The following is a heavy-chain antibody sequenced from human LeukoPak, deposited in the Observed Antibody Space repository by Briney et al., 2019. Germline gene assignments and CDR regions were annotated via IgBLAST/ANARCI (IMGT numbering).Heavy chain of an antibody. CDR1: GFTFSSYS. Sequence: GGSLRLSCAASGFTFSSYSMHWVRQAPGKGLEWVAVIWYDGSNKYYADSVKGRFTISRDNSKNTLYLQMNSLRAEDTAVYYCAKDGPTMVRGVAYHDYWGQGTLVTVSS. CDR2: IWYDGSNK. CDR3: AKDGPTMVRGVAYHDY. D-gene: IGHD3-10*01. V-gene: IGHV3-33*06. J-gene: IGHJ4*02.